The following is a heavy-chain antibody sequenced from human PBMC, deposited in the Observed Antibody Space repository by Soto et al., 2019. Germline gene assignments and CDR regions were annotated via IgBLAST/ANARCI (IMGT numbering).Heavy chain of an antibody. D-gene: IGHD3-22*01. Sequence: PSKTLSLTCTVYGGSISSYYWSWIRQPPGKXLEWIGYIYYSGSTNYNPSLKSRVTISVDTSKNQFSLKLSSVTAADTAVYYCARATGYYYDSSGYSDAFDIWGQGPMVTVS. CDR1: GGSISSYY. J-gene: IGHJ3*02. CDR3: ARATGYYYDSSGYSDAFDI. CDR2: IYYSGST. V-gene: IGHV4-59*01.